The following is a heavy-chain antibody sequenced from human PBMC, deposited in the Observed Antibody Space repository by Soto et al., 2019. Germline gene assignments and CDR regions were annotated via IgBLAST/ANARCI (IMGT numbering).Heavy chain of an antibody. CDR2: IKQDGSEK. V-gene: IGHV3-7*01. J-gene: IGHJ4*01. Sequence: GSLRLSRAASGXTFSRSGMSWVRQASGKGLEWVANIKQDGSEKYYVDSVKGRFTLSRDNAKNSLQLQMSSLTDDDTAISFCARVAYGNGWIFDYWGQGTPFT. D-gene: IGHD6-19*01. CDR3: ARVAYGNGWIFDY. CDR1: GXTFSRSG.